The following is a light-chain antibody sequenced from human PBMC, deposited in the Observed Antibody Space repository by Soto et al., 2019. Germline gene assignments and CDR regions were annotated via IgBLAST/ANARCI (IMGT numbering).Light chain of an antibody. Sequence: EIVMTQSQATLSVSPGEGVTLSCRAGQSVRSNLAWYQQKPGQAPRLLIYGGSSRATGIPDRFSGSGSGTDFTLTISRLEPEDFAVYYCQQYGTSPITFGQGTRLEIK. V-gene: IGKV3-20*01. J-gene: IGKJ5*01. CDR3: QQYGTSPIT. CDR2: GGS. CDR1: QSVRSN.